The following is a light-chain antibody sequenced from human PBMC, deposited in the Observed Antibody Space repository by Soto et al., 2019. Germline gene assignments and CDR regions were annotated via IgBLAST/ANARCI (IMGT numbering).Light chain of an antibody. J-gene: IGLJ2*01. CDR2: EVS. CDR3: SSYAGSNNLL. Sequence: QSALTQPPSASGSLGQSVTISCTGTSSDVGGYNYVSWYRQHPGNAPKLMIYEVSKRPSGVPDRFSGSKSGNTASLTVSGLQTEDEADYYCSSYAGSNNLLFGGGTKLTVL. CDR1: SSDVGGYNY. V-gene: IGLV2-8*01.